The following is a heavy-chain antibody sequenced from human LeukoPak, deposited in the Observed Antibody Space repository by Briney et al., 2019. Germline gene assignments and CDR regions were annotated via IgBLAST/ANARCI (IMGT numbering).Heavy chain of an antibody. CDR2: IIGSSGST. CDR1: GFSFNNYA. D-gene: IGHD5-12*01. Sequence: HPGGSPRLSCVASGFSFNNYAMNWVRQAPGKGLEWVSLIIGSSGSTFYADSVRGRFTISRDKSKDTLYLQMNSLRAEDTAVYYCAKGAYDYVEIAYFDYWGQGSLVTVSS. CDR3: AKGAYDYVEIAYFDY. J-gene: IGHJ4*02. V-gene: IGHV3-23*01.